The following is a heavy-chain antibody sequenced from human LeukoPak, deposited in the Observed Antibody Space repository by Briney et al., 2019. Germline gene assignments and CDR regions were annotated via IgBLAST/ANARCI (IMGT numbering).Heavy chain of an antibody. D-gene: IGHD6-13*01. CDR1: GYTFTGYY. CDR2: INPNSGGT. CDR3: ARGSSWTEEYYYYYMDV. V-gene: IGHV1-2*02. Sequence: ASVKVSCKASGYTFTGYYMHWVRQAPGQGLEWMGWINPNSGGTNYAQKFQGRVTMTRGTSISTAYIELSRLRSDDAAVYYCARGSSWTEEYYYYYMDVWGKGTTVTVSS. J-gene: IGHJ6*03.